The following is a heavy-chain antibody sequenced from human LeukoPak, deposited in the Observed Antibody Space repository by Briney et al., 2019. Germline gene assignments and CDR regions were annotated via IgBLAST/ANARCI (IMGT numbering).Heavy chain of an antibody. CDR1: GXSFTNYW. CDR3: ARLMNTAMALDAFDI. CDR2: IDPSDSYT. J-gene: IGHJ3*02. V-gene: IGHV5-10-1*01. Sequence: GESLKISCEGSGXSFTNYWISWVRQMPGKGLEWMGRIDPSDSYTNFSPSFQGHITISTDKSISTAYLQWSSLKASDTAMYYCARLMNTAMALDAFDIWGQGTMVTVSS. D-gene: IGHD5-18*01.